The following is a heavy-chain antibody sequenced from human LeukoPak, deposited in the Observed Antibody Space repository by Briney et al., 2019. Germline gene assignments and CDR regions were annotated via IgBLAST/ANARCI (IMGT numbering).Heavy chain of an antibody. J-gene: IGHJ3*02. CDR3: AEAVKPRSIATTEGAFDI. CDR1: GFTFSSYG. Sequence: GGSLTLSRATSGFTFSSYGMHWLRQAPRKGLEWVADIWYDGSNKYYAHSVKGRFTISRDNSKNTLYLQMNSLRAEDTAVYYCAEAVKPRSIATTEGAFDIWGQGTMVTVSS. V-gene: IGHV3-33*06. D-gene: IGHD6-6*01. CDR2: IWYDGSNK.